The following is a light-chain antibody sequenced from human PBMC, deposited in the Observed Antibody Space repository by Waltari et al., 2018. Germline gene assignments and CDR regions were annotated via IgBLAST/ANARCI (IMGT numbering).Light chain of an antibody. CDR2: EDS. Sequence: NFVLTQPHSVSEPPGKTVTIPCTGSRLNIATNFFQRYQQRPGSAPPPVIYEDSQRPSGVPDRFSGSVDSSSNSASLTISGLKTEDEADYYCQSYDSISPVVFGGGTKLTVL. CDR1: RLNIATNF. CDR3: QSYDSISPVV. V-gene: IGLV6-57*02. J-gene: IGLJ2*01.